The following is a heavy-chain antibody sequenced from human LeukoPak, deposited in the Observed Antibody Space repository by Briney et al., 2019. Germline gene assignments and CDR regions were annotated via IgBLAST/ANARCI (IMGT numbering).Heavy chain of an antibody. CDR2: IYPGDSDT. D-gene: IGHD1-1*01. Sequence: GESLKIACKGSGYNFASYWIGWVRQMPGKGLEWVGIIYPGDSDTRYSPPFQGQVTISADKSIGTAYLQWSSLKASDTAIYYCARYTDHYYFDYWGQGTLVTVSS. J-gene: IGHJ4*02. V-gene: IGHV5-51*01. CDR3: ARYTDHYYFDY. CDR1: GYNFASYW.